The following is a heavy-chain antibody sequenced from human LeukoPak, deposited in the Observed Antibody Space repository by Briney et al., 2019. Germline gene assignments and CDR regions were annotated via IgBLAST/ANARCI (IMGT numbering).Heavy chain of an antibody. Sequence: GGSLRLSCAASGFTFSDHYMDWVRQAPGKGLEWVGRSRNKATSYTTEYAASVKGRFIISRDDPKNSLYLQMNSLKTEDTAVYYCARDLDYGGNSDAFDIWGQGTMVTVSS. V-gene: IGHV3-72*01. CDR1: GFTFSDHY. J-gene: IGHJ3*02. D-gene: IGHD4-23*01. CDR3: ARDLDYGGNSDAFDI. CDR2: SRNKATSYTT.